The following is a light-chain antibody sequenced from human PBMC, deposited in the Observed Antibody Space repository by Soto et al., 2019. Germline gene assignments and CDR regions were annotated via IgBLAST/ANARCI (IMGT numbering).Light chain of an antibody. CDR3: QQYNNWPPAIT. CDR2: GAS. CDR1: QSVTSN. V-gene: IGKV3-15*01. J-gene: IGKJ5*01. Sequence: ERVMTQSPATLSVSPGERATLSCRASQSVTSNLAWYQQKPGQAPRLLIYGASTRATGIPARFSGSGSVTEFTLTISSLQSEDFAVYYCQQYNNWPPAITFGQGTRLEIK.